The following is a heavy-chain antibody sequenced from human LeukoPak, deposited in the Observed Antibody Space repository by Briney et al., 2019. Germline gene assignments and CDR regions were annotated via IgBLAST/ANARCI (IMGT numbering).Heavy chain of an antibody. CDR2: IRYDGSNK. Sequence: GGSLRLSCAASGFTFSSYGMHWVRQAPCKGLEWVAFIRYDGSNKYYADSVKGRFTISIDNSKNTLYLQMNSLRAEDTAVYYCAKGWSSNSASDYWGQGALGTVSS. CDR1: GFTFSSYG. D-gene: IGHD4-11*01. J-gene: IGHJ4*02. V-gene: IGHV3-30*02. CDR3: AKGWSSNSASDY.